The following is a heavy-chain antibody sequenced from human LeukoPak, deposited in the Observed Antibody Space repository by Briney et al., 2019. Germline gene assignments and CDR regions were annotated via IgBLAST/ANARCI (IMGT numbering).Heavy chain of an antibody. J-gene: IGHJ4*02. D-gene: IGHD6-19*01. CDR1: GFTFSSYS. V-gene: IGHV3-21*01. CDR2: ISSSCSYI. Sequence: GGSLRLSCAASGFTFSSYSMNWVRQAPGKGLEWVSSISSSCSYIYYADSVKGRFTISRDNAKNSLYLQMNSLRAEDTAVYYCARSGIAVAAMPFDYWGQGTLVTVSS. CDR3: ARSGIAVAAMPFDY.